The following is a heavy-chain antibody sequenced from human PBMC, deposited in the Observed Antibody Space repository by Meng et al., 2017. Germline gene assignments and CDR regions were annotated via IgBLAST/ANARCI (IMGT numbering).Heavy chain of an antibody. D-gene: IGHD3-22*01. Sequence: QVQLQQWGAGLLKPSGTLSLTCAVYGGSFSCYYWSWIRQPPGKGLEWIGEINHSGSTNYNPSLKSQVTISVDTSKNQFSLKLSSVTAEDTAVYYCARGGSSGYYDAFDIWGQGTMVTVSS. J-gene: IGHJ3*02. CDR2: INHSGST. CDR3: ARGGSSGYYDAFDI. V-gene: IGHV4-34*01. CDR1: GGSFSCYY.